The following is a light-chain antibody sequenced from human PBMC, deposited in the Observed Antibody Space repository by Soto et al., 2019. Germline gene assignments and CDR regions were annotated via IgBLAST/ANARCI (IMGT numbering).Light chain of an antibody. CDR1: QTVGRDY. V-gene: IGKV3D-20*01. CDR2: GAS. Sequence: EIVLTQSPATLSLSPGERATLSCGASQTVGRDYLAWYQQKPGLAPRLLISGASTRATGIPDRFSGSGSGTDFTLIISRLEPEDFAVYFWQQYDTSPLTFGGGTEVEIK. CDR3: QQYDTSPLT. J-gene: IGKJ4*01.